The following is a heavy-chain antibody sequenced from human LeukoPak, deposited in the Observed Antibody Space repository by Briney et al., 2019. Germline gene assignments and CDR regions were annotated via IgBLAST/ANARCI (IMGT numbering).Heavy chain of an antibody. D-gene: IGHD5-18*01. J-gene: IGHJ5*02. CDR2: ICGSGGST. Sequence: PGGSLRLSCAASGFTFSTYGMHWVRQAPGKGLERVSAICGSGGSTYYADSVKGRFTISRDNSKNTLYLQMNSLRAEDTAVYYCAAVDVDTAFPWGQGTRVTVSS. CDR3: AAVDVDTAFP. V-gene: IGHV3-23*01. CDR1: GFTFSTYG.